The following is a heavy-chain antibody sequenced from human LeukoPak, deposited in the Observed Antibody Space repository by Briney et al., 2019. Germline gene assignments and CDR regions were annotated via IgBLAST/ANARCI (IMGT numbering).Heavy chain of an antibody. CDR2: ISYDGSNK. D-gene: IGHD3-22*01. CDR1: GFTFSSYG. J-gene: IGHJ3*02. CDR3: AKADYYYDSSGYYGAFDI. V-gene: IGHV3-30*18. Sequence: PGGSLRLSCAASGFTFSSYGMHWVRQAPGKGLEWVAVISYDGSNKYYADSVKGRLTISRDNSKNTLYLQTNSLRAEDTAVYYCAKADYYYDSSGYYGAFDIWGQGTMVTVSS.